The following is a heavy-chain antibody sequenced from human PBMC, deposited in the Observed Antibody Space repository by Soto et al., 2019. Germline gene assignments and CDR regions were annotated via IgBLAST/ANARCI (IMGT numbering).Heavy chain of an antibody. V-gene: IGHV2-26*01. J-gene: IGHJ4*02. D-gene: IGHD7-27*01. Sequence: QLTLKESGPVLVKPTETLTLTCTVSGFSLSNARMGVSWIRQPPGKALEWLAHIFPNDEKSYSTSLKNRLTISTDTSKSQVVLTMTNMDPVDTATYYCAHIQPGDEGGYFDYWGQGTLVTVSS. CDR2: IFPNDEK. CDR3: AHIQPGDEGGYFDY. CDR1: GFSLSNARMG.